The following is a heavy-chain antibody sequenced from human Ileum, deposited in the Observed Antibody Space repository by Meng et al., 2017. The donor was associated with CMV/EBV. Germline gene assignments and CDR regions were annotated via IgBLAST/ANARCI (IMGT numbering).Heavy chain of an antibody. CDR1: GGSFGDYY. CDR2: INHSGST. Sequence: QGQFQQWGAGLLKPSETLSLTCVVHGGSFGDYYWSWIRQPPGKGLEWIGEINHSGSTNYNPSLKSRLIISVDTSKNQFSLRLSSVTAADTAVYYCARAQTNWIPLSIAARGEFDPWGQGILVTVSS. D-gene: IGHD6-6*01. CDR3: ARAQTNWIPLSIAARGEFDP. J-gene: IGHJ5*02. V-gene: IGHV4-34*01.